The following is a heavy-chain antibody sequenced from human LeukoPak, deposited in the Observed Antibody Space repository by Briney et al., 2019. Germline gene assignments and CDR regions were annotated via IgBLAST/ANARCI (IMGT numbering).Heavy chain of an antibody. D-gene: IGHD4-11*01. V-gene: IGHV3-21*01. J-gene: IGHJ4*02. CDR3: ARGTTVTTTLGY. CDR1: GFTFSSYT. Sequence: GGSLRLSCAASGFTFSSYTMNWVRQAPGKGPEWVSSITSSSSYIYYADSVKGRFTISRDNARNSLYLQMNSLRAEDTAVYYCARGTTVTTTLGYWGQGTLVTVSS. CDR2: ITSSSSYI.